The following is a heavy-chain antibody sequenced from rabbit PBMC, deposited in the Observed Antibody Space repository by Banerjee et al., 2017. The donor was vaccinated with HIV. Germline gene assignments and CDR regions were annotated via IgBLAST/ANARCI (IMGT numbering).Heavy chain of an antibody. CDR2: IYTGSSENT. Sequence: QSLEESGGGLVQPEGSLTLTCTASGFSFSSRYYMCWVRQAPGKGLEWIACIYTGSSENTYYASWAKGRFTISKTSSTTVTLQMTSLTAADTATYFCARADNNNYMYFDLWGPGTLVTVS. D-gene: IGHD1-1*01. J-gene: IGHJ4*01. CDR1: GFSFSSRYY. V-gene: IGHV1S40*01. CDR3: ARADNNNYMYFDL.